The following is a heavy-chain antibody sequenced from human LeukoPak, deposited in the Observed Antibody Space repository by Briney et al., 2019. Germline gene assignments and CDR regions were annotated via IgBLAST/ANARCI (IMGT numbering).Heavy chain of an antibody. D-gene: IGHD1-7*01. V-gene: IGHV3-23*01. CDR3: AKENGTTGAFDI. Sequence: PGGSLRLSCAASGFTVSYDYVSWVRLAPGKGLEWVSAISGSGGSTYYADSVKGRFTISRDNSKNTLYLQMNSLRAEDTAVYYCAKENGTTGAFDIWGQGTMVTVSS. CDR1: GFTVSYDY. CDR2: ISGSGGST. J-gene: IGHJ3*02.